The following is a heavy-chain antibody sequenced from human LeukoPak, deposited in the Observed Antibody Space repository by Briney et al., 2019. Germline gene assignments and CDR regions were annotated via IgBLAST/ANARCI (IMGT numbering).Heavy chain of an antibody. J-gene: IGHJ4*02. CDR2: IYYSGTT. V-gene: IGHV4-59*01. D-gene: IGHD6-19*01. CDR3: ARVESSSGWYEVDY. CDR1: GDSISGYY. Sequence: PSETLSLTCTVSGDSISGYYWSWIRQPPGKGLEWIGNIYYSGTTNHNPSLKSRVTISVDTSKNQFSLKLSSVTAADTAVYYCARVESSSGWYEVDYWGQGTLVTVSS.